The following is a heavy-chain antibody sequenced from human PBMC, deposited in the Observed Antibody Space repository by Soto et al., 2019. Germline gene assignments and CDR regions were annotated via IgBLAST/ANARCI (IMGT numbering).Heavy chain of an antibody. V-gene: IGHV4-34*01. CDR1: GGSFSGYY. D-gene: IGHD3-10*01. CDR2: INHSGST. J-gene: IGHJ6*02. Sequence: SETLSLTCAVYGGSFSGYYWSWIRQPPGKGLEWIGEINHSGSTNYNPSLKSRVTISVDTSKSQFSLKLGSVTAADTAVYYCARGHSGVRGVITYYYYYGMDVWGQGTTVPVSS. CDR3: ARGHSGVRGVITYYYYYGMDV.